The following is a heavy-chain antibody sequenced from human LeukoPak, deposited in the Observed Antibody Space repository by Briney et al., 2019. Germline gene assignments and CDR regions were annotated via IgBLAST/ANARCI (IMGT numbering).Heavy chain of an antibody. V-gene: IGHV1-8*01. J-gene: IGHJ3*02. CDR1: GYTFTSYD. CDR2: MNPNSGNT. D-gene: IGHD3-10*01. Sequence: ASVKASCKASGYTFTSYDINWVRQATGQGLEWMGWMNPNSGNTGYAQKFQGRVTMTRNTSISTAYMELSGLRSEDTAVYYCARAGITMVRGVIEGDAFDIWGQGTMVTVSS. CDR3: ARAGITMVRGVIEGDAFDI.